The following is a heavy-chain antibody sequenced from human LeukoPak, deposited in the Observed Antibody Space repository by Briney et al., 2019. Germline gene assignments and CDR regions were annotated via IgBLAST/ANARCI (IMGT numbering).Heavy chain of an antibody. V-gene: IGHV4-34*01. CDR1: GGSFSGYY. CDR3: ARVGDDYGDSDYYGMDV. J-gene: IGHJ6*02. CDR2: INHSGST. D-gene: IGHD4-17*01. Sequence: SETLSLTCAVYGGSFSGYYWSWIRQPPGKGLEWIGEINHSGSTNYNPSLKSRVTISVDTSKNQFSLKLSSVTAADTAVYYCARVGDDYGDSDYYGMDVWGQGTTVTVSS.